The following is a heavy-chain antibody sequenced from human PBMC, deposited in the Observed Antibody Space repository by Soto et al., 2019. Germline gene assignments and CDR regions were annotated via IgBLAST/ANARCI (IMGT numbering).Heavy chain of an antibody. Sequence: ASETLSLTCTVSGGSISSYYWSWIRQPPGKGLEWIGYIYYSGSTNYNPSLKSRVTISVDTSKNQFSLKLSSVTAADTAVYYCARRLRTMVRGVITNWFDPWGQGTLVTVSS. D-gene: IGHD3-10*01. CDR3: ARRLRTMVRGVITNWFDP. CDR1: GGSISSYY. V-gene: IGHV4-59*12. CDR2: IYYSGST. J-gene: IGHJ5*02.